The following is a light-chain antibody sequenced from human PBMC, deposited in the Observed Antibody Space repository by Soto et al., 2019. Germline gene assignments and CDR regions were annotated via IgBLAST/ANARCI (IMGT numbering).Light chain of an antibody. Sequence: QSVLTQPPSASGTPGQRVTISCSGSSSNIGTNTVIWYQQLPGAAPNLLIYSDNQRPSVVPDRFSAYKSGTSASLAISGLQSEDEADYYCAAWDVSLVVFGGGTKLTVL. CDR2: SDN. CDR1: SSNIGTNT. J-gene: IGLJ2*01. CDR3: AAWDVSLVV. V-gene: IGLV1-44*01.